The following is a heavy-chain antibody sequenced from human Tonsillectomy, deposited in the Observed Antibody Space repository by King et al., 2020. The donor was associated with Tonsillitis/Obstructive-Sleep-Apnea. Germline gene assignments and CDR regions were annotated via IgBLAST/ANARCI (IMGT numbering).Heavy chain of an antibody. J-gene: IGHJ4*02. CDR1: GFTLSSYW. D-gene: IGHD2-21*02. CDR2: VRQDGSEQ. V-gene: IGHV3-7*04. CDR3: ARDWGGDSAVFDY. Sequence: VQLVESGGGLVQPGGSLRLSCAASGFTLSSYWMSWFRQAPGRGLEWVADVRQDGSEQYYVDSVKGRFTISRDNVKNLLFLQMDSLRAEDTAVYYCARDWGGDSAVFDYWGQGTLVTVSS.